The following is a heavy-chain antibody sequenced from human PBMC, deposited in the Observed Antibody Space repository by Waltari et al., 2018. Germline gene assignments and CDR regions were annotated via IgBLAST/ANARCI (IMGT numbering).Heavy chain of an antibody. V-gene: IGHV4-34*01. D-gene: IGHD2-21*01. CDR1: GEPFLGYF. Sequence: QVQLHQWGAGQLKPSETLSPTCAVSGEPFLGYFWRWIRQSPGKGLEWLGSIHYSGSTNYNPTLESRLSLSVDTTKKQFSLSLTSVTAADAALYFCARYGEVPASYFFDYWGQGTLVTVSS. CDR2: IHYSGST. CDR3: ARYGEVPASYFFDY. J-gene: IGHJ4*01.